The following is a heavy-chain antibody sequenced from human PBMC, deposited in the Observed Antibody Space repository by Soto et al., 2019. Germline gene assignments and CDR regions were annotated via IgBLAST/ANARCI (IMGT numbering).Heavy chain of an antibody. CDR1: GDSISSNNYY. V-gene: IGHV4-39*01. D-gene: IGHD2-15*01. J-gene: IGHJ3*02. Sequence: QLQLQESGPGLVKPSETLSLTCTVSGDSISSNNYYWGWIRQPPGKGLEWIGSIYYSGSTYYNPSLKSRVTISADTSKNQLSLKLSSMTAADTSVYYCARHRDRDCSDSSSCAFDIWGQGTMVTVSS. CDR2: IYYSGST. CDR3: ARHRDRDCSDSSSCAFDI.